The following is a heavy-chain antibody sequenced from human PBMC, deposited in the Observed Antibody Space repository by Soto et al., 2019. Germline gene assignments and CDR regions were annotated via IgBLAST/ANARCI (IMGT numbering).Heavy chain of an antibody. V-gene: IGHV3-74*01. CDR3: ARGDGDYYDGNGYLGRH. CDR2: IKSDGSGT. D-gene: IGHD3-22*01. J-gene: IGHJ4*02. Sequence: HPGGSLRLSCAASGVTFSSYWMHWVRQAPGKGLVWVARIKSDGSGTIYADSVKGRLTISRDNARNTLYLQMNSLRAEDTAVYFCARGDGDYYDGNGYLGRHWGQGT. CDR1: GVTFSSYW.